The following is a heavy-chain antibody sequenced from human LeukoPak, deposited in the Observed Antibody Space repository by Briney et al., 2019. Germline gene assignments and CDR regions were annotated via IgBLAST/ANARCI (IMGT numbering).Heavy chain of an antibody. D-gene: IGHD5-12*01. CDR3: ARWGGIYVGWFDP. CDR1: GGPISSSSYY. Sequence: SETLSLTCTVSGGPISSSSYYWGWIRQPPGKGLEWIGSIYYSGSTYYNPSLKSRVTISVDTSKNQFSLNLSSVTAADTAVYYCARWGGIYVGWFDPWGQGTLVTVSS. J-gene: IGHJ5*02. V-gene: IGHV4-39*01. CDR2: IYYSGST.